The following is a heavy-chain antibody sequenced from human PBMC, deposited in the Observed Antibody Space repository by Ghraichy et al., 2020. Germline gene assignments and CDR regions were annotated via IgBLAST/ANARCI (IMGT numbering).Heavy chain of an antibody. CDR1: GFTVSSNY. V-gene: IGHV3-53*01. Sequence: LSLTCAASGFTVSSNYMSWVRQAPGKGLEWVSVIYSGGSTYYADSVKGRFTISRDNSKKTLYLQMNSRRAEDTAVYYCARLANWYFDYWGQGTLVTVSS. D-gene: IGHD5-24*01. CDR3: ARLANWYFDY. CDR2: IYSGGST. J-gene: IGHJ4*02.